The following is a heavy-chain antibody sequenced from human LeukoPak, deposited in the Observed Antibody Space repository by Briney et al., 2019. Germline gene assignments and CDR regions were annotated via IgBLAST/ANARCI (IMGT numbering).Heavy chain of an antibody. J-gene: IGHJ5*02. CDR2: IYPGDSDI. V-gene: IGHV5-51*01. CDR3: ARGAADIDP. Sequence: GESLKISCKGSAHSFTTYSILWVRQMPGKGLEWMGIIYPGDSDIEYSPSFQGQVTISADKSINTAYLQWSSLKASDTAMYYCARGAADIDPWGQGTLVTVSS. D-gene: IGHD3-9*01. CDR1: AHSFTTYS.